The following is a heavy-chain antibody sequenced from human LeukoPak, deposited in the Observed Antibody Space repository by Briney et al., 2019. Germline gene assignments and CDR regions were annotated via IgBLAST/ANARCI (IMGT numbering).Heavy chain of an antibody. CDR3: TTGPDIVVVVAATRIWFDP. V-gene: IGHV3-7*03. CDR2: IKTDGSEK. Sequence: GGSLRLSCEGSGFTFSNYWMGWVRQAPGKGLQWVANIKTDGSEKYCVDSVKGRFTTSRDNAKNSLYLQMNSLKTEDTAVYYCTTGPDIVVVVAATRIWFDPWGQGTLVTVSS. J-gene: IGHJ5*02. D-gene: IGHD2-15*01. CDR1: GFTFSNYW.